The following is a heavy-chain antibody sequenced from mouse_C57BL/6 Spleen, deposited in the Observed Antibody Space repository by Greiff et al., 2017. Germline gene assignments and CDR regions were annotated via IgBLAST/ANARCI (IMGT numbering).Heavy chain of an antibody. CDR1: GYAFTNYL. D-gene: IGHD2-1*01. Sequence: VQLQESGAELVRPGTSVKVSCKASGYAFTNYLIEWVKQRPGQGLAWIGVINPGSGGTHYNEKFKGKATLTADKASTTAYMQLSSLTSEDSAVYVGARGGYYGNYGTYWGQGTLVTVAA. J-gene: IGHJ3*01. V-gene: IGHV1-54*01. CDR2: INPGSGGT. CDR3: ARGGYYGNYGTY.